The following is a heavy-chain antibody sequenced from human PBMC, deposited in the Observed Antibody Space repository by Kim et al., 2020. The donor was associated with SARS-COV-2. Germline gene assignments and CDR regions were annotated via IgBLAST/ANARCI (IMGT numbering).Heavy chain of an antibody. CDR1: GFTFSSYW. Sequence: GGSLRLSCVASGFTFSSYWMHWVRKAPGKGMVWVSRVNSDESSTSYADSVKGRFTISRDNARNTLYLQINSLRAEDTAVYYCGRLSTGYVWDKFDYWGQGTLVTVSS. CDR3: GRLSTGYVWDKFDY. CDR2: VNSDESST. V-gene: IGHV3-74*01. D-gene: IGHD3-16*01. J-gene: IGHJ4*02.